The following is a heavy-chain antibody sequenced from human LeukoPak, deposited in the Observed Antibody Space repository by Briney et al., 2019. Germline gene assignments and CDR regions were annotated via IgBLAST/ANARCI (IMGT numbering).Heavy chain of an antibody. CDR2: PTSSSIYI. D-gene: IGHD1-26*01. J-gene: IGHJ6*03. Sequence: RGALRLSCAASGFTLCSYNINRGRPAPRERLGWVSSPTSSSIYIYYAHSVKGPFTISRDNAQNSLYLQMNSLTAADPAVYYCERDPYSGSYSADIYNYYMDVWRKGTTVTVSS. V-gene: IGHV3-21*06. CDR1: GFTLCSYN. CDR3: ERDPYSGSYSADIYNYYMDV.